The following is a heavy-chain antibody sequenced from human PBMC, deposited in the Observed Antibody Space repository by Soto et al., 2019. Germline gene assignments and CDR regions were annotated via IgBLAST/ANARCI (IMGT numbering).Heavy chain of an antibody. Sequence: PGGSLRLSCVASGFPFSSYWMHWIRQVPGKGLMWVSQIGSDGRPTTYADSVKGRFTISRDNARNTLYLQMNSLRADDTAMYYCFIDYDSSGFNTGHCGPATLLTVS. CDR1: GFPFSSYW. V-gene: IGHV3-74*03. CDR3: FIDYDSSGFNTGH. CDR2: IGSDGRPT. J-gene: IGHJ1*01. D-gene: IGHD3-22*01.